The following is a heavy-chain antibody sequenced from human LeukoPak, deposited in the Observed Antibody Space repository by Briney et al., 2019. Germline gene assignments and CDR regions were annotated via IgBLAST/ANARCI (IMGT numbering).Heavy chain of an antibody. V-gene: IGHV4-59*01. CDR3: AGLLGGARVY. D-gene: IGHD1-26*01. CDR1: GGSISSYY. CDR2: IYYSGST. Sequence: SETLSLTCTVSGGSISSYYWSWIRQPPGQGLEWIGYIYYSGSTNYNPSLKSRVTISVDTSKNQFSLKLSSVTAADTAVYYCAGLLGGARVYWGQGTLVTVSS. J-gene: IGHJ4*02.